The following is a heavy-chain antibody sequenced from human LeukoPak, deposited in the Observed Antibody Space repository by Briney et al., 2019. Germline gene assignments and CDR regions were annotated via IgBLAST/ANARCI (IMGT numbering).Heavy chain of an antibody. D-gene: IGHD3-22*01. J-gene: IGHJ4*02. Sequence: GGSLRPSCAASGFTFSSYAMHWVRQAPGKGLEWVAVISYDGSNKYYADSVKGRFTISRDNSKNTLYLQMNSLRAEDTAVYYCARGASPSPYDTWDYWGQGTLVTVSS. CDR3: ARGASPSPYDTWDY. V-gene: IGHV3-30-3*01. CDR1: GFTFSSYA. CDR2: ISYDGSNK.